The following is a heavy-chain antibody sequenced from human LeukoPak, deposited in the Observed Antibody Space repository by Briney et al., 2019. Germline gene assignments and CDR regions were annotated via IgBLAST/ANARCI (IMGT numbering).Heavy chain of an antibody. CDR2: INDSGST. Sequence: SETLSLTCTVSGGSISSYYWSWIRQPPGKGLEWIGEINDSGSTNYNPSLKSRVTISVDTSKNQFSLKLSSVTAADTAVYFCARLPARPYWYFDLWGRGTPVTVSS. J-gene: IGHJ2*01. V-gene: IGHV4-34*01. CDR1: GGSISSYY. CDR3: ARLPARPYWYFDL. D-gene: IGHD6-6*01.